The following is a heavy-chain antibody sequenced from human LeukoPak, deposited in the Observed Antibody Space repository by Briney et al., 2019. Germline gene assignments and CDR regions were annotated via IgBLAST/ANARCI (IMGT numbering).Heavy chain of an antibody. V-gene: IGHV3-7*01. J-gene: IGHJ6*03. CDR1: RFTFSSYA. Sequence: GGSLRLSCTASRFTFSSYAMHWVRQAPGKGLEWVANIKQDGSEKYYVDSVKGRFTISRDNAKNSLYLQMNSLRAEDTAVYYCARERGYDYGYYYYYYMDVWGKGTTVTVSS. CDR3: ARERGYDYGYYYYYYMDV. D-gene: IGHD5-12*01. CDR2: IKQDGSEK.